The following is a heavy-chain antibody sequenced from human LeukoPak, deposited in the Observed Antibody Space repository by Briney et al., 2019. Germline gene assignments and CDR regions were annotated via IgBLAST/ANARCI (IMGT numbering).Heavy chain of an antibody. CDR2: ISGSGGST. D-gene: IGHD2-15*01. CDR1: GFTFSSYG. Sequence: GGTLRLSCAASGFTFSSYGMSWVRQAPGKGLEWVSGISGSGGSTYYADSVKGRFTISRDNSKNTLYLQMNSLRAEDTAVYYCAKVAAYYYFDYWGQGTLVTVSS. V-gene: IGHV3-23*01. CDR3: AKVAAYYYFDY. J-gene: IGHJ4*02.